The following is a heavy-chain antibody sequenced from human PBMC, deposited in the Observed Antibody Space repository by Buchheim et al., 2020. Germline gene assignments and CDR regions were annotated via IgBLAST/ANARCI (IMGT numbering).Heavy chain of an antibody. Sequence: QVQLVQSGAEVKKPGSSVTVSCKASGGTFSSYAISWVRQAPGQGLEWMGGIIPIFGTAHYAQKFQGRVTITADESTSTAYMELSSLSSGDTAVYYCARRFSSSRNYYDYYSMDVWGQGTT. CDR3: ARRFSSSRNYYDYYSMDV. J-gene: IGHJ6*02. D-gene: IGHD6-13*01. CDR1: GGTFSSYA. CDR2: IIPIFGTA. V-gene: IGHV1-69*01.